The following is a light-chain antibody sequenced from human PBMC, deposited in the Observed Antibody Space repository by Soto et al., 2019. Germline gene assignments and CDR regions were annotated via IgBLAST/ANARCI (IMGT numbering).Light chain of an antibody. CDR1: QSVSTF. CDR2: GAS. J-gene: IGKJ1*01. CDR3: QQYASSVT. Sequence: EIVLTQSPATLSLSPGERATLSCRASQSVSTFFAWYQQKPGQAPRLLIYGASSRATGIPDRFSGSGSGTDFTLTISRLEPEDFAVYYCQQYASSVTFGQGTKVEIK. V-gene: IGKV3-20*01.